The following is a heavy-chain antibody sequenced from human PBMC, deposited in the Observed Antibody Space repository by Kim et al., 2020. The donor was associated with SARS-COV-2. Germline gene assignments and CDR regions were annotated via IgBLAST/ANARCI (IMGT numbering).Heavy chain of an antibody. Sequence: SSTSYADSVKGRFTISRDNAKNTLYLQMNSLRAEDTAVYYCARGHYGSGYWGQGTLVTVSS. V-gene: IGHV3-74*01. CDR3: ARGHYGSGY. CDR2: SST. J-gene: IGHJ4*02. D-gene: IGHD3-10*01.